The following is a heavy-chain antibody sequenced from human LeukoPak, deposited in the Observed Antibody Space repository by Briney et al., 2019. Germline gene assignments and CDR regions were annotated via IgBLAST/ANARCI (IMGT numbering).Heavy chain of an antibody. Sequence: GRSLRLSCAASGFTFSSYGMHWVRQAPGKGLEWVAVIWYDGSNKYYADSVKGRLTISRDNSKNTLYLQMNSLRAEDTAVYYCARVGSSSDYYYGMDVWGQGTTVTVSS. J-gene: IGHJ6*02. D-gene: IGHD6-6*01. CDR3: ARVGSSSDYYYGMDV. CDR2: IWYDGSNK. V-gene: IGHV3-33*01. CDR1: GFTFSSYG.